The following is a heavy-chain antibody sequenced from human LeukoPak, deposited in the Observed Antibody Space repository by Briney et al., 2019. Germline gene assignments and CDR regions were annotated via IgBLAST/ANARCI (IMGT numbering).Heavy chain of an antibody. CDR2: ISSRGTAI. CDR1: GFTFSDYY. J-gene: IGHJ5*01. D-gene: IGHD2-15*01. CDR3: ARDWGGSWTTFDF. Sequence: PGGSLRLSCAASGFTFSDYYMTWIRQAPGKGLEWLSYISSRGTAIYYADSVKGRFTVSRDNARNSLYLQMSSLRADDTAVYYCARDWGGSWTTFDFWGQGTLVTVSS. V-gene: IGHV3-11*01.